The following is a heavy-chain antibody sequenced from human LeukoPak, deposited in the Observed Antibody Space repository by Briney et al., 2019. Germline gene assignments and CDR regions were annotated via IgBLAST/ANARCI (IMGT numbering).Heavy chain of an antibody. J-gene: IGHJ4*02. V-gene: IGHV4-59*01. Sequence: PSETLSLTCTVSGGSISSYYWSWIRKPPGKGLEWIGYIYYSGSTNYNPSLKSRVTISVDTSKNQFSLKLSSVTAADTAVYYCARYHKICCSGGSCYSSKYYFDYWGQGTLVTVSS. CDR2: IYYSGST. CDR3: ARYHKICCSGGSCYSSKYYFDY. CDR1: GGSISSYY. D-gene: IGHD2-15*01.